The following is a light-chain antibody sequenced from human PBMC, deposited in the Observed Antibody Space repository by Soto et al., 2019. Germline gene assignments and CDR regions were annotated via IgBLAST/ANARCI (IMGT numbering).Light chain of an antibody. CDR2: AAS. CDR1: QSISSY. Sequence: DIQMTQSPSSLSASVGDRVTITCRASQSISSYLNWYQQKPGKAPKLLIYAASSLLSGVPSRFSGSGSGTDFTLTISSLQPEDFATYYCQQSYSTLGTFGQGTKLEIK. V-gene: IGKV1-39*01. J-gene: IGKJ2*01. CDR3: QQSYSTLGT.